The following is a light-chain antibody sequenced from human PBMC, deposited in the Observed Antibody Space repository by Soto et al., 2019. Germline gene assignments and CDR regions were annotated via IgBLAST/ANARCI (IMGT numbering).Light chain of an antibody. Sequence: QSVLTQPPSVSGTPGQRVTISCSGSNSNIGSNTVNWYQQLPGTAPKLLIYSINQRPSGVPDRFSGSQSGTSASLAISGLQSEDEADYYCAAWDDSLNGVLFGGGTKLTVL. V-gene: IGLV1-44*01. CDR3: AAWDDSLNGVL. CDR2: SIN. J-gene: IGLJ2*01. CDR1: NSNIGSNT.